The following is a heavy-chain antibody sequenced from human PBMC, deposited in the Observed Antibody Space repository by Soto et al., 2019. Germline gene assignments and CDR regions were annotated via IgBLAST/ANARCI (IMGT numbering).Heavy chain of an antibody. D-gene: IGHD3-22*01. CDR1: GGTFSSYA. Sequence: QVQLVQSGAEVKKPGSSVKVSCKASGGTFSSYALSWVRQAPGQGLEWMGGIIPIFGTANYAQKFQGRVTITADESTSTAYMELSSLRSEDTAVYYCARDRAYYDSSGYSYGHYYYGMDVWGQGTTVTVSS. CDR3: ARDRAYYDSSGYSYGHYYYGMDV. V-gene: IGHV1-69*01. J-gene: IGHJ6*02. CDR2: IIPIFGTA.